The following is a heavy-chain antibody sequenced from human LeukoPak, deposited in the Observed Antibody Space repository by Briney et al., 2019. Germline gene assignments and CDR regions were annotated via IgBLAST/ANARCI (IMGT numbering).Heavy chain of an antibody. J-gene: IGHJ4*02. V-gene: IGHV1-69*05. CDR2: IIPIFGTA. D-gene: IGHD6-19*01. Sequence: SSVKVSCKASGGTFSSYAISWVRQAPGQGLEWMGGIIPIFGTANYAQKFQGRVTITTDESTSTAYMELSSLRSEDTAVYYCARHSSGWYLGDYWGQGTLVPVSS. CDR3: ARHSSGWYLGDY. CDR1: GGTFSSYA.